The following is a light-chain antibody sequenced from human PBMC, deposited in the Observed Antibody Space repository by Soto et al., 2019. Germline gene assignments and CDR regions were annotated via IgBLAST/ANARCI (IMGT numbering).Light chain of an antibody. CDR2: DAS. CDR3: QQRTNWPWT. J-gene: IGKJ5*01. Sequence: EIVLTQSPGTLSLSPGERATLSCRASQSVSNSYLAWYQQKPGQAPRLLIYDASNRATGIPPRFSGSGSGTDFTLTISSLEPEDFAVYYCQQRTNWPWTFGQGTRLEIK. CDR1: QSVSNSY. V-gene: IGKV3D-20*02.